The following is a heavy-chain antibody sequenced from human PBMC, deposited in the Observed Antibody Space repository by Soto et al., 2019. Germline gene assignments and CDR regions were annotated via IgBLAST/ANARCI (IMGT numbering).Heavy chain of an antibody. CDR1: GYTFTSYG. CDR3: ARDQPYSSSWNNWFDP. V-gene: IGHV1-18*01. CDR2: ISAYNGNT. D-gene: IGHD6-13*01. J-gene: IGHJ5*02. Sequence: ASVKVSCKASGYTFTSYGISWVRQAPGQGREWMGWISAYNGNTNYAQKLQGRVTMTTDTSTSTAYMELRSLRSDDTAVYYCARDQPYSSSWNNWFDPWGQGTLVTISS.